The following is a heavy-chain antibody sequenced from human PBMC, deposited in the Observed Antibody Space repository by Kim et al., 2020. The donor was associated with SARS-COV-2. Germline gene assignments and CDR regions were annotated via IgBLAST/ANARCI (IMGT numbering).Heavy chain of an antibody. CDR2: ISWNSGSI. CDR3: AKDMEPTTVTYGMDV. Sequence: GGSLRLSCAASGFTFDDYAMHWVRQAPGKGLEWVSGISWNSGSIGYADSVKGRFTISRDNAKNSLYLQMNSLRAEDTALYYCAKDMEPTTVTYGMDVWGQGTTVTVSS. V-gene: IGHV3-9*01. J-gene: IGHJ6*02. CDR1: GFTFDDYA. D-gene: IGHD4-17*01.